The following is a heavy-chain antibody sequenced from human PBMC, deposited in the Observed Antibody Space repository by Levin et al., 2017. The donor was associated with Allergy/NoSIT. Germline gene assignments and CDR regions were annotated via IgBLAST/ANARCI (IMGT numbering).Heavy chain of an antibody. D-gene: IGHD5-12*01. CDR3: AKQTSQYSGHDVEDF. J-gene: IGHJ4*02. Sequence: PGGSLRLSCAASGFTFSSYAMTWVRQAPGKGLDWVSAISPTSQYIFYADSVKGRFTISRDNSKNTLYLQMNSLRAEDTATYYCAKQTSQYSGHDVEDFWGQGILVSVSS. CDR1: GFTFSSYA. CDR2: ISPTSQYI. V-gene: IGHV3-23*01.